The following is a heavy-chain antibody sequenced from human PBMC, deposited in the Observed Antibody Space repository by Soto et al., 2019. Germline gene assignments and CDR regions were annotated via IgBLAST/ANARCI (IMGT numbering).Heavy chain of an antibody. CDR1: GFTFSDYY. V-gene: IGHV3-11*06. Sequence: GGSLRLSCAASGFTFSDYYMSWIRQAPGKGLEWVSYIGSSSSYIYYADSVKGRFTISRDNAKNSLYLQMNSLRAEDTAVYYCARPRIGVAARNDAFDIWGQGTMVTVSS. CDR3: ARPRIGVAARNDAFDI. J-gene: IGHJ3*02. CDR2: IGSSSSYI. D-gene: IGHD6-6*01.